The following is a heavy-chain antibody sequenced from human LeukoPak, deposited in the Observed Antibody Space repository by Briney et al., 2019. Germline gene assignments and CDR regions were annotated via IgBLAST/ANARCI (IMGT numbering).Heavy chain of an antibody. CDR1: GFTVSSNY. CDR2: IYSGGST. V-gene: IGHV3-53*01. Sequence: GGSLRLSCAASGFTVSSNYMSWVRQAPGKGLEWVSVIYSGGSTYYADSVKGRFTISRDNSKNTLYLQMNSLRAEDTAVYYCARDRSLTPNYYDSRGGADWGQGTLVTVSS. D-gene: IGHD3-22*01. J-gene: IGHJ4*02. CDR3: ARDRSLTPNYYDSRGGAD.